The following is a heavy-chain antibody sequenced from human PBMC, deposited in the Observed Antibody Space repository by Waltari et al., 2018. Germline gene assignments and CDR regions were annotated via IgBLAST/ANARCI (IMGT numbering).Heavy chain of an antibody. CDR3: ARSPYYYDSSGPEAFDI. V-gene: IGHV4-59*01. D-gene: IGHD3-22*01. CDR1: GGSISSYY. Sequence: QVQLQESGPGLVKPSETLSLTCTVPGGSISSYYWNWIRQPPGKGLEWIGYIYYSGSTNYNPSLKSRVTISVDTSKNQFSLKLSSVTAADTAVYYCARSPYYYDSSGPEAFDIWGQGTMVTVSS. J-gene: IGHJ3*02. CDR2: IYYSGST.